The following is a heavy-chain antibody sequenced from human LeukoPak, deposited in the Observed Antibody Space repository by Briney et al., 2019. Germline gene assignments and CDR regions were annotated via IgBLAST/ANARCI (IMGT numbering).Heavy chain of an antibody. D-gene: IGHD2-15*01. CDR3: ARGSGVSCSGGSCNQLAY. CDR1: GGSFSGYY. J-gene: IGHJ4*02. Sequence: PSETLSLTCAVHGGSFSGYYWSWIRQPPGKGLEWIGEINHSGSTNYNPSLKSRVTISVDTSKNQFSLKLSSVTAADTAVYYCARGSGVSCSGGSCNQLAYWGQGTLVTVSS. CDR2: INHSGST. V-gene: IGHV4-34*01.